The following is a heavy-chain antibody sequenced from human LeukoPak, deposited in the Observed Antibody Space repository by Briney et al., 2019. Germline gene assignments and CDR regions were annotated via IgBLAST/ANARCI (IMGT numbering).Heavy chain of an antibody. V-gene: IGHV3-48*01. CDR3: AEDGGTHFDH. CDR2: ISSSGTTI. Sequence: HPGGSLRLSCAASGFTFRTSGMNWVRQAPGKGLGWVSYISSSGTTISYAQSVKGRFTITRDNAQNSLTLHMNTLRADHTAVYYCAEDGGTHFDHWGQGTLVTVSS. J-gene: IGHJ4*02. CDR1: GFTFRTSG. D-gene: IGHD1-26*01.